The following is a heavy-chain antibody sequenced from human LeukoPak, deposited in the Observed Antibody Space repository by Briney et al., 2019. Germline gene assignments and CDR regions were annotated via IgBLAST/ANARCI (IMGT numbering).Heavy chain of an antibody. J-gene: IGHJ3*02. CDR3: ARVVPAASDDAFDI. Sequence: SQTLSLTCTVSGGSIRSGSYYWSWIRQPAGKGLEWIGRIYTSGSTNYNPSLKSRVTISVDTSKNQFSLKLSSVTAADTAVYYCARVVPAASDDAFDIWGQGTMVTVSS. D-gene: IGHD2-2*01. V-gene: IGHV4-61*02. CDR2: IYTSGST. CDR1: GGSIRSGSYY.